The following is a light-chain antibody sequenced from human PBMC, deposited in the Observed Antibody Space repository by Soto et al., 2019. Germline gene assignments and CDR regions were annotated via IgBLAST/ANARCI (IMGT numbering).Light chain of an antibody. CDR1: SRDVGAYNY. J-gene: IGLJ1*01. V-gene: IGLV2-8*01. Sequence: QSALTQPPSASGSPGQSVTISCTGTSRDVGAYNYVSWYQQRPGKAPKLIIYEVSNRPSGVPDRFSASKSGNTASLTVSGLQAEDEADYYCSSWTSSVPYVFGNGTRLTVL. CDR3: SSWTSSVPYV. CDR2: EVS.